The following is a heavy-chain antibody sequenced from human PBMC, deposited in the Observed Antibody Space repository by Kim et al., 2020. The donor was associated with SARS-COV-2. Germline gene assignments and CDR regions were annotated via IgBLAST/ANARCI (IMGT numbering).Heavy chain of an antibody. CDR2: ISVSGGKT. Sequence: GGSLRLSCAASGFTFSSYAMSWVRQAPGKGLEWVSAISVSGGKTYYADSVKGRFTISRDNSKNTLDLQMNSLRAEDTAVYSCAKEVGGRSWHVYYSFDFWGQGTLVTVSS. CDR3: AKEVGGRSWHVYYSFDF. J-gene: IGHJ4*02. V-gene: IGHV3-23*01. CDR1: GFTFSSYA. D-gene: IGHD6-13*01.